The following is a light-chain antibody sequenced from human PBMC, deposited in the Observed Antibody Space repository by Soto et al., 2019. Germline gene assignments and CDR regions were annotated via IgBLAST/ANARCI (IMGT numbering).Light chain of an antibody. Sequence: EIVLTQSPGTLSLSPGERATLSCRASQSVSSSYLAWYQQKPGQAPRLLIYGASSRATGIPDRFSGSGCGTDFTLTISRLEPEDFAVYYFQQYGSSPYTFGQGTKLEIK. CDR3: QQYGSSPYT. V-gene: IGKV3-20*01. CDR2: GAS. CDR1: QSVSSSY. J-gene: IGKJ2*01.